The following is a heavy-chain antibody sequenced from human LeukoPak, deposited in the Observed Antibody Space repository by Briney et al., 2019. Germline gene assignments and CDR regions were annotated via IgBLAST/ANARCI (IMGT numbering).Heavy chain of an antibody. CDR3: ATNLFHDYKGS. CDR1: GFTFSNSV. Sequence: GGSLRLSCEASGFTFSNSVMNWVRQAPGKGLEWVALVSCEGNSERYADSVKGRFTISRDNSKNVLYLQMNSLRVEDTAVYYCATNLFHDYKGSWGQGTLATVSS. J-gene: IGHJ4*02. V-gene: IGHV3-30*03. D-gene: IGHD4-11*01. CDR2: VSCEGNSE.